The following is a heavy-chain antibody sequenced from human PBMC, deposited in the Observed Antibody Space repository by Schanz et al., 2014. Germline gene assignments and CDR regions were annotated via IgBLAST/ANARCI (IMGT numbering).Heavy chain of an antibody. CDR2: IYYSGSS. Sequence: QLQESGPGLVKPSETLSLTCTVSGGSISSSSYFWGWIRQPPGKGLEWIGSIYYSGSSYYNPSLESRATKSVDTSNNQFTMKLSSVTAADTAVYYCARDRLAAQGIDAWGQGTMVTVSS. CDR3: ARDRLAAQGIDA. D-gene: IGHD6-6*01. J-gene: IGHJ3*01. CDR1: GGSISSSSYF. V-gene: IGHV4-39*02.